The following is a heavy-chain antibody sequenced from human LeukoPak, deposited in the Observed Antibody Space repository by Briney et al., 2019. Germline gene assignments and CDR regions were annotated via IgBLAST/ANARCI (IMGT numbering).Heavy chain of an antibody. D-gene: IGHD6-6*01. CDR2: IYTSGTT. CDR1: GGSVRRGNYY. CDR3: ARWSGSVTARNYYYYMDV. J-gene: IGHJ6*03. Sequence: SQTLSLTCTVSGGSVRRGNYYWTWIRQPAGSGLEWIGRIYTSGTTDYNPSLRTRVTISVDASRNQFSLNLSSVTAADTAVYYCARWSGSVTARNYYYYMDVWGERTTVTVSS. V-gene: IGHV4-61*02.